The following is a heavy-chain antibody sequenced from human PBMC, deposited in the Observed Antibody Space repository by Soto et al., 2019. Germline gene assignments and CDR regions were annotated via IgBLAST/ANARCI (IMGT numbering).Heavy chain of an antibody. J-gene: IGHJ6*03. CDR2: INHSGST. V-gene: IGHV4-34*01. CDR1: GGSFSGYY. Sequence: SETLSLTCAVYGGSFSGYYWSWIRQPPGKGLEWIGEINHSGSTNYNPSLKSRVTISVDTSKNQFSLKLSSVTAADTAVYYCARRKAYYDFWSGYPKGGYYYYMDVWGKGTTVTVSS. CDR3: ARRKAYYDFWSGYPKGGYYYYMDV. D-gene: IGHD3-3*01.